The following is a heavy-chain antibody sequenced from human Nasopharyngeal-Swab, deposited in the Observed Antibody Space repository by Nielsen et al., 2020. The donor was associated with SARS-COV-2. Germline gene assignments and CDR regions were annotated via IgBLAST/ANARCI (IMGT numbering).Heavy chain of an antibody. CDR1: GFTFTSSA. CDR3: AADLSPDSLGYCSGGSCYSAEYFQH. J-gene: IGHJ1*01. Sequence: SVKVSCKASGFTFTSSAVQWVRQARGQRLEWIGWIVVGSGNTNYAQKFQERVTITRDMSTSTAYMELSSLRSEDTAVYYCAADLSPDSLGYCSGGSCYSAEYFQHWGQGTLVTVSS. CDR2: IVVGSGNT. V-gene: IGHV1-58*01. D-gene: IGHD2-15*01.